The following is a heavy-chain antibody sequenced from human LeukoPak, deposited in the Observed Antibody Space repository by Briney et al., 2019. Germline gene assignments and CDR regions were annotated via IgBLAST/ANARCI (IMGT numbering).Heavy chain of an antibody. J-gene: IGHJ5*02. D-gene: IGHD2-21*02. Sequence: QPGGSLRLSCAASGFTFDDYAMHWVRQAPGKGLEWVSGISWNSGSIGYADSVKGRFTISRDNAKNSLYLQMNSLRAEDTALYYCAKEGIAYCGGDCYSNWFDPWGQGTLVTVSS. CDR1: GFTFDDYA. V-gene: IGHV3-9*01. CDR2: ISWNSGSI. CDR3: AKEGIAYCGGDCYSNWFDP.